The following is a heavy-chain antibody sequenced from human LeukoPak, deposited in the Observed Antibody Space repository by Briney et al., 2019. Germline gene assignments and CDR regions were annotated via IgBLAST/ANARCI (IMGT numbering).Heavy chain of an antibody. CDR2: FSYIGST. J-gene: IGHJ4*02. V-gene: IGHV4-59*01. CDR1: GVSISDYH. D-gene: IGHD1-26*01. CDR3: ARMYSGTSYYFDF. Sequence: SETLSLTCSVSGVSISDYHWIWIRQPPAKGLEWMGYFSYIGSTRYNPSLKSRVTMSVDTSKNQFSLRLISVAAADTAVYYCARMYSGTSYYFDFWGQGTLVTVSS.